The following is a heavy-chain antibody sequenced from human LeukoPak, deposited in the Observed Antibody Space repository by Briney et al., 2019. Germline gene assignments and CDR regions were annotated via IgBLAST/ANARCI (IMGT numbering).Heavy chain of an antibody. V-gene: IGHV3-48*01. D-gene: IGHD3-10*01. J-gene: IGHJ4*02. CDR2: ISSSSSTI. CDR3: ARDTMVRGVPDY. Sequence: GGSLRLSCAASGFTFSSHSMNWVRQAPGKGLEWVSYISSSSSTIYYADSVKGRFTISRDNSKNTLYLQMNSLRAEDTAVYYCARDTMVRGVPDYWGQGTLVTVSS. CDR1: GFTFSSHS.